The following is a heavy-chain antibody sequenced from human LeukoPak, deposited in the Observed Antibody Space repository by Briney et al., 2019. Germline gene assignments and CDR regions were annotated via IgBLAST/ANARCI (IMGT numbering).Heavy chain of an antibody. Sequence: GESLKTSCKGSGYSFTSYWIGWVRQMPGKGLEWMGIIYPGDSDTRYSPSFQGQVTISADKSISTAYLQWSSLKASDTAMYYCARSEQSYYYGSGSRYYYYYYYMDVWGKGTTVTVSS. V-gene: IGHV5-51*01. CDR1: GYSFTSYW. D-gene: IGHD3-10*01. CDR3: ARSEQSYYYGSGSRYYYYYYYMDV. J-gene: IGHJ6*03. CDR2: IYPGDSDT.